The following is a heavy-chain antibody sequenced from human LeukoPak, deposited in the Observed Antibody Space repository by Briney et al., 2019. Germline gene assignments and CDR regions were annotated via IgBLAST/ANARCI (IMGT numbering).Heavy chain of an antibody. CDR2: IYYSGST. D-gene: IGHD2-21*02. Sequence: SETLSLTCTVSGGSTSSYYWSWIRQPPGKGLEWIGYIYYSGSTNYNPSLKSRVTISVDTSKDHFSLKLSSVTAADTAVYYCARVVVTAVGYNAFDIWGQGTMVTVSS. CDR3: ARVVVTAVGYNAFDI. CDR1: GGSTSSYY. J-gene: IGHJ3*02. V-gene: IGHV4-59*01.